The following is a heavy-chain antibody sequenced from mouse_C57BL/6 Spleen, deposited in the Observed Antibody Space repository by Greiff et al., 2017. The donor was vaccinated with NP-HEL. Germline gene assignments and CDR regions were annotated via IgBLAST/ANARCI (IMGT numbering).Heavy chain of an antibody. Sequence: QVQLQQSGAELVKPGASVKMSCKASGYAFSSSWMNWVKQRPGQGLEWIGRIYPGDGDTYYNGKFKGKATLPADKSSSTAYMQLSSLTSEDSAVYCCAIAWQSNGSSAVGDWGKGTTLTVSS. CDR3: AIAWQSNGSSAVGD. D-gene: IGHD1-1*01. CDR1: GYAFSSSW. J-gene: IGHJ2*01. CDR2: IYPGDGDT. V-gene: IGHV1-82*01.